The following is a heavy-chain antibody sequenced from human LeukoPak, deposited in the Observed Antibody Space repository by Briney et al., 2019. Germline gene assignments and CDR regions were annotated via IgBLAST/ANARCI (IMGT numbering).Heavy chain of an antibody. J-gene: IGHJ1*01. V-gene: IGHV4-4*02. D-gene: IGHD6-19*01. CDR3: VANGWYSLEH. Sequence: PSGTLSLTCPISGGSISSTNSWSWLRQPPGKGLEWIGEIYHSGNTNYNPSLKSRVTLSVDKSKNQLSLKVNSVTAADTAVYYCVANGWYSLEHWGQGTLVIVSS. CDR2: IYHSGNT. CDR1: GGSISSTNS.